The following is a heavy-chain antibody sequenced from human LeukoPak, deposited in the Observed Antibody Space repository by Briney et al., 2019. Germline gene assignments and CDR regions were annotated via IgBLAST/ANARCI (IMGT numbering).Heavy chain of an antibody. J-gene: IGHJ4*02. D-gene: IGHD3-3*01. CDR3: AKQSTYYDFWSGYYIGPFDY. CDR2: ISGSGGST. Sequence: GGSLRLSCAASGFTFSSYAMSWVRQAPGKGLEWVSAISGSGGSTYYADSVKGRFTISRDNSKNTLYLQVNSLRAEDTAVYYCAKQSTYYDFWSGYYIGPFDYWGQGTLVTVSS. V-gene: IGHV3-23*01. CDR1: GFTFSSYA.